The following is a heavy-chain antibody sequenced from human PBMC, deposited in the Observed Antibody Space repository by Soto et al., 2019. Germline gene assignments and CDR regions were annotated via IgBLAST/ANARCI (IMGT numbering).Heavy chain of an antibody. J-gene: IGHJ4*02. CDR3: ARYYDFWSGYPLDY. Sequence: QITLKESGPTLVKPTQTLTLTCTFSGFSLSTGGVGVGWIRQPPGKALEWLALIYWNDDTRYSPSLKSRLTSTKDTSKNHVVLTMTTMDPVDTATYYCARYYDFWSGYPLDYWGQGILVTVSS. V-gene: IGHV2-5*01. D-gene: IGHD3-3*01. CDR1: GFSLSTGGVG. CDR2: IYWNDDT.